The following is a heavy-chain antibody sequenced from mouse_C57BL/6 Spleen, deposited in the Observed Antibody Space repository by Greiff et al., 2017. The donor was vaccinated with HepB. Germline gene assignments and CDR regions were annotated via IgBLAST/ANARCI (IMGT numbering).Heavy chain of an antibody. CDR2: IRLKSDNYAT. V-gene: IGHV6-3*01. CDR1: GFTFSNYW. Sequence: DVKLQESGGGLVQPGGSMKLSCVASGFTFSNYWMNWVRQSPEKGLEWVAQIRLKSDNYATHYAESVKGRFTISRDDSKSSVYLQMNNLRAEDTGIYYCSAQAMDYWGQGTSVTVSS. J-gene: IGHJ4*01. CDR3: SAQAMDY. D-gene: IGHD3-2*02.